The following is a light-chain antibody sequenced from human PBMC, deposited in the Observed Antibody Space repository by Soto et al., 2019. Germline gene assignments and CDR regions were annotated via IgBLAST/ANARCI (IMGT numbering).Light chain of an antibody. CDR2: VAF. CDR1: QSVSSSY. J-gene: IGKJ5*01. V-gene: IGKV3D-20*01. Sequence: EIVLTQSPATLSLSQGERATLPSRASQSVSSSYLAWYQQKPGPAPRLLVYVAFSRATGIRDRFSGSGSGTDFTLTISRLEPEDFAVYYCQQYGSLLTFGQGTRLEIK. CDR3: QQYGSLLT.